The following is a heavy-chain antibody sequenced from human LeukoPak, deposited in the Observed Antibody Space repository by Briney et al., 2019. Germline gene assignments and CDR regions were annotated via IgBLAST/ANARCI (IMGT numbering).Heavy chain of an antibody. V-gene: IGHV3-20*04. CDR2: INWNGGST. Sequence: GGSLRLSCAASGFTFDDYGMSWVRQAPGKGLEWVSGINWNGGSTGYADSVKGRFTISRDNAKNSLYLQMNSLRAEDTALYYCARGQAPEYYYDSSGYYDYWGQGTLVTVSS. CDR3: ARGQAPEYYYDSSGYYDY. D-gene: IGHD3-22*01. CDR1: GFTFDDYG. J-gene: IGHJ4*02.